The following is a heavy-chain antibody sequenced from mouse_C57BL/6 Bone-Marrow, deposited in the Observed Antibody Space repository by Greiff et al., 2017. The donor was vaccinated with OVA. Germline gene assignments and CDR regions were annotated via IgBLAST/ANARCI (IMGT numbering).Heavy chain of an antibody. CDR3: TTPYYSNYEDYFDY. CDR2: IDPENGDT. J-gene: IGHJ2*01. V-gene: IGHV14-4*01. D-gene: IGHD2-5*01. Sequence: EVQLQQSGAELVRPGASVKLSCTASGFNIKDDYMHWVKQRPEQGLEWIGWIDPENGDTEYASKFQGKATITADTSSNTAYLQLSSLTSEDTAVYYCTTPYYSNYEDYFDYWGQGTTLTVSS. CDR1: GFNIKDDY.